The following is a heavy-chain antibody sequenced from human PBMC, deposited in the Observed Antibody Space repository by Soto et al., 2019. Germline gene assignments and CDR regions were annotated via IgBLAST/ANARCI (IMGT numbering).Heavy chain of an antibody. CDR3: ARDPKTSGGQHWAFNYFDS. CDR1: GFSFSSSP. V-gene: IGHV3-30-3*01. Sequence: GGSLRLSCAASGFSFSSSPMQWVRQAPGKGPEWVALISYDGTNKFYADSVKGRFTISRDNSKSTLYLQVDSLRPEDAAVYYCARDPKTSGGQHWAFNYFDSWGQGTLVTVSS. CDR2: ISYDGTNK. J-gene: IGHJ4*02. D-gene: IGHD7-27*01.